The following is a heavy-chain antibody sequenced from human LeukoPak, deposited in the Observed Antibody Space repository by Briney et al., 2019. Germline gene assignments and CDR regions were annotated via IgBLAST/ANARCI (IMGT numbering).Heavy chain of an antibody. CDR3: AKAPRGIQLWSTYFDY. D-gene: IGHD5-18*01. Sequence: GGSLRLSCAASGFTFSSYGMHWVRQAPGKGLEWVAVISYDGSNKYYADSVKGRFTISRDNSKNTLYLQMNSLRAEDTAVYYCAKAPRGIQLWSTYFDYWGQGTLVAVSS. CDR1: GFTFSSYG. V-gene: IGHV3-30*18. CDR2: ISYDGSNK. J-gene: IGHJ4*02.